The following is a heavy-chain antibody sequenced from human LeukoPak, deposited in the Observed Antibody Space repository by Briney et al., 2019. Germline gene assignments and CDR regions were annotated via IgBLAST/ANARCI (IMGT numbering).Heavy chain of an antibody. CDR1: GGSISSSSYY. CDR3: ARHSAGKNAFDI. V-gene: IGHV4-39*01. Sequence: SETLSLTCTVSGGSISSSSYYWGWIRQPPGKGLVWIGSIYYSGSTYYNPSLKSRVTISVDTSKNQFSLKLSSVTAADTAVYYCARHSAGKNAFDIWGQGTMVTVSS. CDR2: IYYSGST. J-gene: IGHJ3*02.